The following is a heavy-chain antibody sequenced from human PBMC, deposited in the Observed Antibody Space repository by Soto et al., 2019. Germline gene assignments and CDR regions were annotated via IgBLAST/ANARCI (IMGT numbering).Heavy chain of an antibody. CDR3: ARDPKGNAFDI. CDR2: INHSGST. V-gene: IGHV4-34*01. J-gene: IGHJ3*02. Sequence: KPSETLSLTCAVYGGSFSGYYWSWIRQPPGKGLEWIGEINHSGSTNYNPSLKSRVTISVDTSKNQFSLRLRSVTAADTAIYYCARDPKGNAFDIWGRGTLVTVSS. CDR1: GGSFSGYY.